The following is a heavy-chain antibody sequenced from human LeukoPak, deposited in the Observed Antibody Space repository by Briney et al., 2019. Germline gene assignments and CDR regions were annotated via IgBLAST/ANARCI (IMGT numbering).Heavy chain of an antibody. D-gene: IGHD2-15*01. CDR3: ARVYCSGGSCYHKYYYYGMDV. Sequence: PGGSLRLSCAASGFTFSSYSMNWVRQAPGKGLEWVSSISSSSSYIYYADSVKGRFTISRDNAKNSLYLQMNSLRAEDTAVYYCARVYCSGGSCYHKYYYYGMDVWGQGTTVTVSS. CDR1: GFTFSSYS. V-gene: IGHV3-21*01. J-gene: IGHJ6*02. CDR2: ISSSSSYI.